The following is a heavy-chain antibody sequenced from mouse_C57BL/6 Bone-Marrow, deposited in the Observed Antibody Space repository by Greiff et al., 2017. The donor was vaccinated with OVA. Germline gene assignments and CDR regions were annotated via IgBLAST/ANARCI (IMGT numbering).Heavy chain of an antibody. D-gene: IGHD1-1*01. J-gene: IGHJ4*01. CDR2: IWWDDDK. Sequence: QVTLKVCGPGILQPSQTLSLTCSFSGFSLSTFGMGVGWIRQPSGKGLEWLAHIWWDDDKYYNPALKSRLTISKDTSKNQVFLKIANVDTADTATYYCARFSLYYYGSKGGRGDYWGQGTSVTVSS. V-gene: IGHV8-8*01. CDR3: ARFSLYYYGSKGGRGDY. CDR1: GFSLSTFGMG.